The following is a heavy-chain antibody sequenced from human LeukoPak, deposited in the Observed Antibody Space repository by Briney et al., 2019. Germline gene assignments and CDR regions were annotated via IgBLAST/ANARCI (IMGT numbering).Heavy chain of an antibody. CDR2: INPSGGST. Sequence: GASVKVSCKASGYTFTSYYMHWVRQAPGQGLEWMGIINPSGGSTSYAQKFQGRVTMTRDMSTSTVYMELSSLRSQDTAVYYCARGSQIVVVPAATFDPWGQGTLVTVSS. D-gene: IGHD2-2*01. CDR1: GYTFTSYY. CDR3: ARGSQIVVVPAATFDP. J-gene: IGHJ5*02. V-gene: IGHV1-46*01.